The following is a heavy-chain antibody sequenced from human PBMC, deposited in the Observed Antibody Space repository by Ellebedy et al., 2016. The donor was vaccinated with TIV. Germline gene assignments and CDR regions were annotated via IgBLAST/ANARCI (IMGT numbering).Heavy chain of an antibody. D-gene: IGHD3-10*01. CDR1: GFTFSSYA. V-gene: IGHV3-23*01. Sequence: GESLKISCAASGFTFSSYAMSWVRQAPGKGLEWVSAISGSGVTTYYADSVKGRFTISRDNSKNTLYLQMNSLRAEDTAVYYCARCRSYYGSGSSIYYYYYGMDVWGQGTTVTVSS. CDR3: ARCRSYYGSGSSIYYYYYGMDV. J-gene: IGHJ6*02. CDR2: ISGSGVTT.